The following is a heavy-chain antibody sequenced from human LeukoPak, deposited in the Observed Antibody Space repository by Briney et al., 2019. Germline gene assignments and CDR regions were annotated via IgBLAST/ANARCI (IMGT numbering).Heavy chain of an antibody. Sequence: SETLSLTCTVSGGSISSSSYYWGWIRQPPGKGLEWIGSIYYSGSTYYNPSLKSRVTISVDTSKNQFSLKLSSVTAADTAVYYCAGYFLRGDYYYYGMDVWGQGTTVTVSS. J-gene: IGHJ6*02. D-gene: IGHD3-9*01. CDR1: GGSISSSSYY. CDR3: AGYFLRGDYYYYGMDV. V-gene: IGHV4-39*01. CDR2: IYYSGST.